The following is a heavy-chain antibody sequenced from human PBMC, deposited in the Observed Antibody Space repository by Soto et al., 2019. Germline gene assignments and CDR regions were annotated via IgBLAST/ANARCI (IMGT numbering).Heavy chain of an antibody. D-gene: IGHD6-6*01. J-gene: IGHJ5*02. Sequence: PGWSLRLSCAASGFTFSSYAMGWVRQAPGKGLEWVSSISGSGDRTYYADSVEGRFTISRDNYKNTLYLQMNRLRAEDTAVYYCARGPYTSSYEWFDPWGQGTRVNGS. CDR3: ARGPYTSSYEWFDP. V-gene: IGHV3-23*01. CDR2: ISGSGDRT. CDR1: GFTFSSYA.